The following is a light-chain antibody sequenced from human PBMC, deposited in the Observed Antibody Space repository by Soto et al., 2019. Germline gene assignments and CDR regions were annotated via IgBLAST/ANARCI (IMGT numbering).Light chain of an antibody. CDR1: QSIANR. V-gene: IGKV1-5*01. CDR2: GAS. J-gene: IGKJ2*01. CDR3: QLYNRSYT. Sequence: DIQLTQSPSILSASGGDRVTITCRASQSIANRLAWYQQKPGKTPKLLIYGASTLESGVPSRFSGSGSGTEFTLTINSLQTDDFATYYCQLYNRSYTFGQGTKLEIK.